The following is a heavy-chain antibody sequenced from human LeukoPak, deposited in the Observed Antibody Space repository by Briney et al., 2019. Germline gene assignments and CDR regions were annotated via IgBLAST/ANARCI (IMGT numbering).Heavy chain of an antibody. J-gene: IGHJ3*01. V-gene: IGHV3-21*01. Sequence: GGSLRLSCAASEFTFSSHFMNWVRRAPGKGLEWVSSIISSGSSVLYADSLKGRFTISRDNAKNSLYLQMNSLRPEDTAVYYCARERYSRSSHDALDLWGQGTMVTVSS. CDR3: ARERYSRSSHDALDL. D-gene: IGHD6-6*01. CDR2: IISSGSSV. CDR1: EFTFSSHF.